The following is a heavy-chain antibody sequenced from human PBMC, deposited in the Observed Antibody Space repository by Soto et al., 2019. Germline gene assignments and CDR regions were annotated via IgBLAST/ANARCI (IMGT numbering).Heavy chain of an antibody. J-gene: IGHJ4*02. CDR2: ISYDGDNE. V-gene: IGHV3-30-3*02. CDR3: AKSLSASPNYFFDS. CDR1: GFTLSSYA. Sequence: GGSLRLSCAASGFTLSSYAMHWVRQAPGKGLEWVAVISYDGDNEYYADSVKGRFTISRDKSKNTLYLQMNSLRADDTAVYYCAKSLSASPNYFFDSWGQGTLVTVSS. D-gene: IGHD1-1*01.